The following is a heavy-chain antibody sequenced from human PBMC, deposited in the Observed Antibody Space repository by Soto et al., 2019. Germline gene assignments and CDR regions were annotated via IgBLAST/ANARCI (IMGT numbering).Heavy chain of an antibody. CDR2: ISAYNGNT. D-gene: IGHD3-16*01. J-gene: IGHJ4*02. V-gene: IGHV1-18*01. CDR1: GYTFISYG. CDR3: ARVGRQSDYYGFPIY. Sequence: QVQLVQSGAEVKKPGASVKVSCKASGYTFISYGIGWVRQAPGQGLEWMGWISAYNGNTNYAQKLQGRVTMTTDTSTSTSYMELRSLRSDDTAVYYCARVGRQSDYYGFPIYWGQGTLVTVSS.